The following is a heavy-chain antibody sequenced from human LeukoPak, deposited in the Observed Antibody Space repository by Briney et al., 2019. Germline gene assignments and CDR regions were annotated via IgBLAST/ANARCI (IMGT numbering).Heavy chain of an antibody. V-gene: IGHV3-74*01. CDR1: GFTLRNYW. CDR2: INIDGST. D-gene: IGHD3-10*01. J-gene: IGHJ5*02. Sequence: PGGSLRLSCAASGFTLRNYWMHWVRQAPGKGLVWVSRINIDGSTRYAESVEGRFTISRDNAKNTLYLQMNSLRAEDTAVYYCARAGGSGWFDPWGQGTLVTVSS. CDR3: ARAGGSGWFDP.